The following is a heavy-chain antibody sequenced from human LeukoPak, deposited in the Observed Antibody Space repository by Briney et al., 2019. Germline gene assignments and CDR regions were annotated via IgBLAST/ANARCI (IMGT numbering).Heavy chain of an antibody. CDR2: ISGSGGST. CDR3: AKPDPKRSSSTYYFDY. CDR1: GFTFSSYA. Sequence: PGGSPRLSCAASGFTFSSYAMSWVRQAPGKGLEWVSAISGSGGSTYYADSVKGRFTISRDNSKNTLYLQMNSLRAEDTAVYYCAKPDPKRSSSTYYFDYWGQGTLVTVSS. D-gene: IGHD6-6*01. J-gene: IGHJ4*02. V-gene: IGHV3-23*01.